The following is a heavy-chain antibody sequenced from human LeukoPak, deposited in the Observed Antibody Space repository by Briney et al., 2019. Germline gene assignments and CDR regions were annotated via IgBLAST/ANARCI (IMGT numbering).Heavy chain of an antibody. CDR2: ISSSSSTI. D-gene: IGHD4-17*01. CDR1: GFTFSSYS. V-gene: IGHV3-48*01. J-gene: IGHJ4*02. Sequence: GGSLRLSCAASGFTFSSYSMNWVRQAPGKGLEWVSYISSSSSTIYYADSVKGRFTISRDDAKNSLYLQMNSLRAEDTAVYYCARAGYGYYFDYWGQGTLVTVSS. CDR3: ARAGYGYYFDY.